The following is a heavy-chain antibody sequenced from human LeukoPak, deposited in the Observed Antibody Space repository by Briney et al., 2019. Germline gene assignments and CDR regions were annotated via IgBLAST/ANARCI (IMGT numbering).Heavy chain of an antibody. CDR3: ARSPHTANYYFYGMDV. CDR2: IYYSGNS. V-gene: IGHV4-59*01. D-gene: IGHD5-18*01. CDR1: GGAISSNY. Sequence: SETLSLTCTVSGGAISSNYWSWIRQPPGKGPEWIGYIYYSGNSYYNPSLKSRVTISVDTSKNQFSLKLSSVTAADTAVYYCARSPHTANYYFYGMDVWGQGTTVTVSS. J-gene: IGHJ6*02.